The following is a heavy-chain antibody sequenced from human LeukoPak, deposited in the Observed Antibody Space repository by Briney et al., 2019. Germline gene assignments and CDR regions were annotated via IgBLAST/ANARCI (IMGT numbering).Heavy chain of an antibody. V-gene: IGHV3-74*01. Sequence: PGGSLRLSCAASGFTFSTYWMHWVRHVPGKGLVWVSRINSDETRINYADSVKGRFTISRDNAKNMLYLHMNSLRAEDTAVYYCTANFDYWGQGTRVTVSS. CDR1: GFTFSTYW. CDR3: TANFDY. CDR2: INSDETRI. J-gene: IGHJ4*02.